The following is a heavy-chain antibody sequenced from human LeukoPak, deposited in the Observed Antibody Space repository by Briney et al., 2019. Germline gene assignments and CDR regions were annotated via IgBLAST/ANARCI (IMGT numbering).Heavy chain of an antibody. V-gene: IGHV4-59*01. Sequence: SETLSLTCTVSGGSISSYYWSWIRQPPGKGLEWIGYIYYSGSTNYNPSLKSRVTISVDTYKNQFSLKLSYVTAADTAVYYCARVGRDYSNYLDYWGQGTLVTVSS. CDR3: ARVGRDYSNYLDY. CDR1: GGSISSYY. J-gene: IGHJ4*02. D-gene: IGHD4-4*01. CDR2: IYYSGST.